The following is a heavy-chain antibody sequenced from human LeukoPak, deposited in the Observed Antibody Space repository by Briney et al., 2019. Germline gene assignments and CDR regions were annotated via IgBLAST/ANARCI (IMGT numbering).Heavy chain of an antibody. Sequence: GGSLRLSCAASGFTFSSYSMNWVRQAPGKGLEWVSSISSSSSYIYYADSVKGRFTISRDNAKNSLYLQMNSLRVEDTAVYYCARDGGQQLVSSDYWGQGTLVTVSS. CDR1: GFTFSSYS. J-gene: IGHJ4*02. V-gene: IGHV3-21*01. CDR3: ARDGGQQLVSSDY. D-gene: IGHD6-13*01. CDR2: ISSSSSYI.